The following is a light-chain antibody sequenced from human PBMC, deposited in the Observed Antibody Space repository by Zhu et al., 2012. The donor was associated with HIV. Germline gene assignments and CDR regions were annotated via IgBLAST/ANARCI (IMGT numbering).Light chain of an antibody. J-gene: IGKJ2*01. CDR3: QQYYTPSYT. Sequence: DIQMTQSPPTLSASVGDRVTITCRASQSVHKWLAWYQQKPEQAPKLLISEASILQTGVPTRFSGSGSGTEFTLTISNLQPDDFATYSCQQYYTPSYTFGQGTKLQIK. CDR1: QSVHKW. CDR2: EAS. V-gene: IGKV1-5*03.